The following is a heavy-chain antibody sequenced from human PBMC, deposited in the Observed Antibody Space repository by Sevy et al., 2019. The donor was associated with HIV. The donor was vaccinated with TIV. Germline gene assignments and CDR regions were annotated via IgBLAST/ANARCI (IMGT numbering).Heavy chain of an antibody. CDR1: GFTFSSYW. CDR3: ARDTYSSAFDI. V-gene: IGHV3-7*01. J-gene: IGHJ3*02. D-gene: IGHD2-15*01. CDR2: IKEDGSEK. Sequence: GSLRLSCAASGFTFSSYWMSWVRQAPGKGLEWVANIKEDGSEKHYVDSVKGRCTISRDNAKSSLYLQMNSLRGEDTAIYYCARDTYSSAFDIWGQGTVVTVSS.